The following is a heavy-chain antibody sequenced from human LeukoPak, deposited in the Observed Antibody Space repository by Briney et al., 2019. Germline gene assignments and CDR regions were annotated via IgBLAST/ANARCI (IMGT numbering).Heavy chain of an antibody. V-gene: IGHV3-23*01. CDR2: ISGSGGST. CDR3: AKDGASGWSYYFDY. CDR1: GFTFSSYA. Sequence: PGGSLRLSCAASGFTFSSYAISWVRQAPGKGLEWVSAISGSGGSTYYADSLKGRFTISRDNSKNTLYLQMNSLRAEDTAVYYCAKDGASGWSYYFDYWCQGTLVTVSS. D-gene: IGHD6-19*01. J-gene: IGHJ4*02.